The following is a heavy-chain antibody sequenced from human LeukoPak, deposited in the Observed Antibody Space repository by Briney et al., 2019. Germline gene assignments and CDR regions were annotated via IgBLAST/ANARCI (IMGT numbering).Heavy chain of an antibody. V-gene: IGHV3-23*01. J-gene: IGHJ3*02. CDR3: ARNGTLDI. CDR1: RFRLAFSNYA. CDR2: ITGSGGST. Sequence: PGGSLRLSCAASRFRLAFSNYAMKWIRQAPGKGLQWISSITGSGGSTYYADSVKGRFTISRDNSKNTLYLQMNSRRADDTAVYYCARNGTLDIWGQGTMVTASS. D-gene: IGHD1-26*01.